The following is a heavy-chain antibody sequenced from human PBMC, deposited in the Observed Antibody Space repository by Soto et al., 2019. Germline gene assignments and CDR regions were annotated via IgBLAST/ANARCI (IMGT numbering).Heavy chain of an antibody. V-gene: IGHV3-48*02. CDR1: GFSFSSFG. J-gene: IGHJ4*02. D-gene: IGHD2-8*01. Sequence: GGSLRLSCAASGFSFSSFGMNWVRQAPGKGLEWVSYISPSGSDMYYADSVKGRFTISRDNAKNSLYLQMNSLRDEDTAVFYCASNVFYWGRGTLVTVSS. CDR2: ISPSGSDM. CDR3: ASNVFY.